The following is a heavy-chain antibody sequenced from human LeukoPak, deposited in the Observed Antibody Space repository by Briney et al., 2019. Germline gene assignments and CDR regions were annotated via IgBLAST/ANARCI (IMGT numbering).Heavy chain of an antibody. J-gene: IGHJ5*02. CDR3: AKDQAVAGNWFDP. CDR2: TSGSGGST. V-gene: IGHV3-23*01. Sequence: GGSLRLSCAASGFTFSSYAMSWVRQAPGKGLEWASATSGSGGSTYYADSVKGRCTISRDNSKNTLYLQMNRLRAEDTGVYYCAKDQAVAGNWFDPWGQGTLVTVSS. CDR1: GFTFSSYA. D-gene: IGHD6-19*01.